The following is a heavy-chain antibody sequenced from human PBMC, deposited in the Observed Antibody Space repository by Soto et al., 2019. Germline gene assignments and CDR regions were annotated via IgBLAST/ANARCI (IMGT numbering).Heavy chain of an antibody. CDR3: ARTAGPPDWFDP. CDR1: GYTFTSYG. CDR2: ISAYNGNT. D-gene: IGHD6-13*01. Sequence: AASVKVSCKASGYTFTSYGISWVRQAPGQGLEWMGWISAYNGNTNYAQKFQGRVTITADESTSTAYMELSSLRSEDTAVYYCARTAGPPDWFDPWGQGTLVTVSS. J-gene: IGHJ5*02. V-gene: IGHV1-18*01.